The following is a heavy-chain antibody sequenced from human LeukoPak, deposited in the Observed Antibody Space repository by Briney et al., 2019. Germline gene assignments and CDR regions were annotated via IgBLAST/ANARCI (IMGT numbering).Heavy chain of an antibody. V-gene: IGHV4-39*01. J-gene: IGHJ4*02. Sequence: PSETLSLTCTVSGGSISSSSYYWGWIRQPPGKGLEWIGSIYYSGSTYYNPSLKSRVTISVDTSKNQFSLKLSSVTAADTAVYYCANNFPRELLFDYWGQGTLVTVSS. CDR3: ANNFPRELLFDY. D-gene: IGHD1-26*01. CDR2: IYYSGST. CDR1: GGSISSSSYY.